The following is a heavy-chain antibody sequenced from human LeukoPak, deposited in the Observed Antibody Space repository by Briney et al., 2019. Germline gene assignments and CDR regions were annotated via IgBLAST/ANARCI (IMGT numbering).Heavy chain of an antibody. CDR2: ISYDGSNK. Sequence: GGSLRLSCAASGFTFSSYGMHWVRQAPGKGLEWVAVISYDGSNKYYADSVKGRFTISRDNSKNTLYLQMNSLRAEDTAVYYCARDYQIDYWGQGTLVTVSS. V-gene: IGHV3-30*03. D-gene: IGHD3-16*02. CDR1: GFTFSSYG. J-gene: IGHJ4*02. CDR3: ARDYQIDY.